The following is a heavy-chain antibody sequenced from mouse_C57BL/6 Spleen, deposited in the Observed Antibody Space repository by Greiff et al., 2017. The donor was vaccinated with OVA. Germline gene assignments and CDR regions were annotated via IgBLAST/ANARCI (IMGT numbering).Heavy chain of an antibody. CDR3: ARWETAQALAY. CDR2: IDPSDSYT. CDR1: GYTFTSYW. J-gene: IGHJ3*01. V-gene: IGHV1-50*01. D-gene: IGHD3-2*02. Sequence: VQLQQPGAELVKPGASVKLSCKASGYTFTSYWMQWVKQRPGQGLEWIGEIDPSDSYTNYNQKFKGKATLTVDTSSSTAYMQLSSLTSEDSAVYYCARWETAQALAYWGQGTLVTVSA.